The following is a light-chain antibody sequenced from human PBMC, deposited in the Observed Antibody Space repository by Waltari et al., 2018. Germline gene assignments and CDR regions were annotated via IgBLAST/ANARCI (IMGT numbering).Light chain of an antibody. V-gene: IGLV2-14*03. Sequence: QSALTQPASVSGSPRQPITISCTGTSSDVGAYHYVSCYQQHPGKAPKLMIYDVSNRPSGVSNRFSGSKSGNTASLTISGLQAEDESDYYCSSYTSSSTWVFGGGTNLTVL. CDR2: DVS. J-gene: IGLJ3*02. CDR1: SSDVGAYHY. CDR3: SSYTSSSTWV.